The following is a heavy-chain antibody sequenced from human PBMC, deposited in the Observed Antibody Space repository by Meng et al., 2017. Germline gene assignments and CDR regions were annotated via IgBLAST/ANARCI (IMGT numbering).Heavy chain of an antibody. V-gene: IGHV3-53*02. D-gene: IGHD6-19*01. CDR2: IYSGGST. Sequence: EVQLGGIGGGLIQPGGSLRLSCTASGFSVTTSYMSWVRQAPGKGLEWVSVIYSGGSTYYADSVKGRFSISRDNSKNTLYLQMNSLRAEDTAVYFCARDSSSGWYHNYWGQGTLVTVSS. CDR1: GFSVTTSY. J-gene: IGHJ4*02. CDR3: ARDSSSGWYHNY.